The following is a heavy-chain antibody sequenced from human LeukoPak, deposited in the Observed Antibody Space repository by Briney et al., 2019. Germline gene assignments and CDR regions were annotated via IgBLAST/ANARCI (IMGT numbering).Heavy chain of an antibody. Sequence: PGGSLRLSCAVSGFSFSSYWMHWVRQAPGKGLVWVSRISTDGSSTTYADSVRGRFTISRDNPKSTLYLQMDSLRAEDTAVYYCARPSSGWYGSWGQGTLVTVSS. D-gene: IGHD6-19*01. CDR3: ARPSSGWYGS. CDR2: ISTDGSST. V-gene: IGHV3-74*01. J-gene: IGHJ4*02. CDR1: GFSFSSYW.